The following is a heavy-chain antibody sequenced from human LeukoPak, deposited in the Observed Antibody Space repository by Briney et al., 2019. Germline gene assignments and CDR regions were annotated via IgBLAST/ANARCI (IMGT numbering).Heavy chain of an antibody. Sequence: GGPLRLSCAASGFTFSSYAMSWVRQAPGKGLEWVSAISGSGGSTYYADSVKGRFTISRDNSKNTLYLQMNSLRAEDTAVYYCAKLVRGYYDSSGYHYGAFDIWGQGTMVTVSS. J-gene: IGHJ3*02. CDR1: GFTFSSYA. CDR2: ISGSGGST. D-gene: IGHD3-22*01. V-gene: IGHV3-23*01. CDR3: AKLVRGYYDSSGYHYGAFDI.